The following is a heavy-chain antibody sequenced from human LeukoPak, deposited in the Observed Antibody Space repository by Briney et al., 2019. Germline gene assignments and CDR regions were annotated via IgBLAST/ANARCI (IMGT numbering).Heavy chain of an antibody. J-gene: IGHJ4*02. D-gene: IGHD6-13*01. V-gene: IGHV1-2*02. CDR2: INPNSGGT. CDR3: ARVVLYSSSAYYFDY. CDR1: GYTFTGYY. Sequence: GASVKVSCKASGYTFTGYYMHWVRQAPGQGLEWMGWINPNSGGTSYAQKLQGRVTMTTDTSTSTAYMELRSLRSDGTAVYYCARVVLYSSSAYYFDYWGQGTLVTVSS.